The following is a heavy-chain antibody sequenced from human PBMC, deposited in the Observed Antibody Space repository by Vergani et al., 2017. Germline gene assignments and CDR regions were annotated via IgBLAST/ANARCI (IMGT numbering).Heavy chain of an antibody. Sequence: QVHLVQSGAEVRRPGSSVKVSCKASGDTSRSYDITWVRQAPGQGLEWMGRIIPIFGTANYAQKFQGRVTITADESTSTAYMELSSLRSEDTAVYYCARGIAVAGTAYYYYMDVWSKGTTVTVSS. J-gene: IGHJ6*03. CDR2: IIPIFGTA. CDR3: ARGIAVAGTAYYYYMDV. D-gene: IGHD6-19*01. V-gene: IGHV1-69*13. CDR1: GDTSRSYD.